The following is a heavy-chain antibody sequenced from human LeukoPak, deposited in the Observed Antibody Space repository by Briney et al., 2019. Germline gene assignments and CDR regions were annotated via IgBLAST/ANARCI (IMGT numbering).Heavy chain of an antibody. CDR2: SNTGDSDT. V-gene: IGHV5-51*02. CDR1: GYPFTKYW. J-gene: IGHJ3*02. D-gene: IGHD3-22*01. Sequence: GGSLEISCKGFGYPFTKYWSGWGRPPPGKGREWMGISNTGDSDTTYSPSFQGQVTISADKSPTTASLQWRSLRAADTAMYYCARLRDYYYDAGNHQKDTFDIWGQGTMVTVSS. CDR3: ARLRDYYYDAGNHQKDTFDI.